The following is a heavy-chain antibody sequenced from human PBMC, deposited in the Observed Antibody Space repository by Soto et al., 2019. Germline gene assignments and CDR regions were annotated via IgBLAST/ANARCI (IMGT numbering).Heavy chain of an antibody. CDR2: IYHSGNA. Sequence: QVQLQESGPGLVKPSETLSLTCTVSGDSIRSGNFYWGWIRQHPGKGLEWIGFIYHSGNAYYNPSLERRLTISVDTSKNQFSLMLTSLTAADTATYFCARDGVQIYLHYWGQGILITVSS. CDR1: GDSIRSGNFY. J-gene: IGHJ4*02. CDR3: ARDGVQIYLHY. D-gene: IGHD3-10*01. V-gene: IGHV4-31*03.